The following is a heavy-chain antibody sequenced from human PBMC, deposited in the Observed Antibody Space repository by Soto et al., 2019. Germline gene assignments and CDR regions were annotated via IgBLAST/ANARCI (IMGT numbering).Heavy chain of an antibody. CDR1: GFTFESYA. Sequence: EVQLVESGGGSVQPGRSLRLSCVASGFTFESYAMHWVRQVPGKGLEWVSGISWNSGSIGYEDSVKGRFTISRDNAKKSLYLGMNSLRVEDTAFYYCVKDIHEQWLVSHFEYWGQGALVTVSS. D-gene: IGHD6-19*01. CDR3: VKDIHEQWLVSHFEY. J-gene: IGHJ4*02. CDR2: ISWNSGSI. V-gene: IGHV3-9*01.